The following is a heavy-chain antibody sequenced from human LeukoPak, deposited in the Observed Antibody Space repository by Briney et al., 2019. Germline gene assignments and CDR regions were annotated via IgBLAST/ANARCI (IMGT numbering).Heavy chain of an antibody. CDR3: AREIPYEDMVRGVIPLYYFDY. CDR1: GYTFTNYY. Sequence: ASVKVSCKASGYTFTNYYTHWVRQAPGQGLEWMGLINPSGGSTSYAQKFQGRVTMTRDMSTSTVYMELSSLRSEDTAVYYCAREIPYEDMVRGVIPLYYFDYWGQGTLVTVSS. CDR2: INPSGGST. J-gene: IGHJ4*02. D-gene: IGHD3-10*01. V-gene: IGHV1-46*01.